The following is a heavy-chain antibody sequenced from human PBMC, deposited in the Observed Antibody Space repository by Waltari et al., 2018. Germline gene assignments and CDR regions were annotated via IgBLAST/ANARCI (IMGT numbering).Heavy chain of an antibody. D-gene: IGHD3-10*01. CDR2: IYYSGST. J-gene: IGHJ3*02. Sequence: QVQLQESGPGLVKPSETLSLTCTVSGGSISSYYWSWIRQPPGKGLEWIGYIYYSGSTNYNPSLKSRVTISVDTSKNQFSLKLSSVTAADTAVYYCARVGRCFGELHAFDIWGQGTMVTVSS. CDR3: ARVGRCFGELHAFDI. CDR1: GGSISSYY. V-gene: IGHV4-59*01.